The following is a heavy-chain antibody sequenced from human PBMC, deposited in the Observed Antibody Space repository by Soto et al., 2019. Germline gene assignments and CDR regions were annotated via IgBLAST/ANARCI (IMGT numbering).Heavy chain of an antibody. CDR3: TTDDPLGYCTNGVCYIVDY. V-gene: IGHV3-15*01. CDR2: IKSKTDGGTT. CDR1: GFTFSNAW. J-gene: IGHJ4*02. D-gene: IGHD2-8*01. Sequence: PGGSLRLSCAASGFTFSNAWMSWVRQAPGKGLEWVGRIKSKTDGGTTDYAAPVKGRFTISRDDSKNTLYLQMNSLKAEDTAVYYCTTDDPLGYCTNGVCYIVDYWGQGTLVTVSS.